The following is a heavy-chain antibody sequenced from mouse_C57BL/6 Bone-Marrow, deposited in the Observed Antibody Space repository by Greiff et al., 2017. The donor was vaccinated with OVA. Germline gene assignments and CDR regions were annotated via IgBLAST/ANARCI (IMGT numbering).Heavy chain of an antibody. CDR3: ARYYVSSFSYWYCDV. CDR1: GYTFTDYY. CDR2: INPNNGGT. V-gene: IGHV1-26*01. D-gene: IGHD1-1*01. J-gene: IGHJ1*03. Sequence: EVQLQQSGPELVKPGASVKISCKASGYTFTDYYMNWVKQSHGKSLEWIGDINPNNGGTSYNQKFKGKATLTVDKSSSTAYMELRRLTSEDSAVYYCARYYVSSFSYWYCDVWGTGTTVTVSS.